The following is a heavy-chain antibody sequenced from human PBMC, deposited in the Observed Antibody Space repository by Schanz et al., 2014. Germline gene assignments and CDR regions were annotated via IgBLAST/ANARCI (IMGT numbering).Heavy chain of an antibody. CDR2: FSVYNHNK. CDR1: GFNFNNYD. Sequence: QVQLVQSGAEVKKPGASVKVSCTASGFNFNNYDISWVRQAPGQGLEWMGWFSVYNHNKEYDQKFQGRVTMTTDTSTSTAYMALTDMRSDDTAVYYCARDRRFFDRDDLYYFDSWGEGTLVNVAS. D-gene: IGHD3-3*01. CDR3: ARDRRFFDRDDLYYFDS. J-gene: IGHJ4*02. V-gene: IGHV1-18*04.